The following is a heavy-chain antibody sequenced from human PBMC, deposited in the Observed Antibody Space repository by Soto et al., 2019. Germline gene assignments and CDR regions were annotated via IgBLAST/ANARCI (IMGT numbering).Heavy chain of an antibody. D-gene: IGHD3-3*01. CDR2: IDASGST. V-gene: IGHV4-4*07. Sequence: SETLSLTCTVSDGSISTYYCNWIRQPAGKGLEWIGRIDASGSTDYDPSLKSRVTMSVDTSKNQFSLRLSSVTAADTAVYYCARGGHDFWSGPFDYWGQGAQVTVSS. J-gene: IGHJ4*02. CDR1: DGSISTYY. CDR3: ARGGHDFWSGPFDY.